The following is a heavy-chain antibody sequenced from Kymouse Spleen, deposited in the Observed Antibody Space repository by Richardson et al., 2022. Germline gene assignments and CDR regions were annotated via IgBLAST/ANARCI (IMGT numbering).Heavy chain of an antibody. CDR3: ARHVLWFGELLYFDY. V-gene: IGHV4-39*01. D-gene: IGHD3-10*01. CDR1: GGSISSSSYY. Sequence: QLQLQESGPGLVKPSETLSLTCTVSGGSISSSSYYWGWIRQPPGKGLEWIGSIYYSGSTYYNPSLKSRVTISVDTSKNQFSLKLSSVTAADTAVYYCARHVLWFGELLYFDYWGQGTLVTVSS. CDR2: IYYSGST. J-gene: IGHJ4*02.